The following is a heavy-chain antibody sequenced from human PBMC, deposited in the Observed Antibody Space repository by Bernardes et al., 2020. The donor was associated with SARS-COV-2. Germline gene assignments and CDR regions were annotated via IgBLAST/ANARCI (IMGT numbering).Heavy chain of an antibody. CDR2: IYYSGST. V-gene: IGHV4-59*08. CDR3: ARHRKDRQWLVFGGAFDI. D-gene: IGHD6-19*01. J-gene: IGHJ3*02. CDR1: GGSISSYY. Sequence: SETLSLTCTVSGGSISSYYWSWIRQPPGKGLEWIGYIYYSGSTNYNPSLKSRVTISVDTSKNQFSLKLSSVTAADTAVYYCARHRKDRQWLVFGGAFDIWGQGTMVTVSS.